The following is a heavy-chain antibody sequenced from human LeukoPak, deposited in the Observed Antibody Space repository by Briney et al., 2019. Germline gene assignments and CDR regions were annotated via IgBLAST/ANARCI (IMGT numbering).Heavy chain of an antibody. CDR1: GFTFSSYA. CDR2: INHSGST. Sequence: PGGSLRLSCAASGFTFSSYAMSWIRQPPGKGLEWIGEINHSGSTNYNPSLKSRVTISVDTSKNQFSLKLSSVTAADTAVYYCARGGEAPNYYDSSGYEGSFDYWGQGTLVTVSS. J-gene: IGHJ4*02. D-gene: IGHD3-22*01. CDR3: ARGGEAPNYYDSSGYEGSFDY. V-gene: IGHV4-34*01.